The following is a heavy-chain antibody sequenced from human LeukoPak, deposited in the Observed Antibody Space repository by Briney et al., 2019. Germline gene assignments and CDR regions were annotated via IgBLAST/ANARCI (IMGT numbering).Heavy chain of an antibody. CDR1: GGSFCGFY. Sequence: SETLSLTCAVYGGSFCGFYWGWIRQPPGEGLEWSGEINHSGSTNYNPSLKSRVTISVDTSKNQFSLKLSSVTAADAAVYYCARGWIREYYLDYWGQGTLVTVSS. CDR3: ARGWIREYYLDY. CDR2: INHSGST. V-gene: IGHV4-34*01. J-gene: IGHJ4*02. D-gene: IGHD5-18*01.